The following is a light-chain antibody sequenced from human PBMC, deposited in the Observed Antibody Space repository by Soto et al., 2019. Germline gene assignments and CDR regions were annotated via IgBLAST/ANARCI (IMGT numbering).Light chain of an antibody. Sequence: QSALTQPPSASGSPGQSVTISCTGTSSDVGGYNYVSWYQQHPGKAPKLMIYEVSKRPSGVPDRFSGSKSGNTASLTVSGLQAEDEADYYCSSYADSKTLLFGGGTQLTVL. V-gene: IGLV2-8*01. CDR2: EVS. CDR1: SSDVGGYNY. J-gene: IGLJ2*01. CDR3: SSYADSKTLL.